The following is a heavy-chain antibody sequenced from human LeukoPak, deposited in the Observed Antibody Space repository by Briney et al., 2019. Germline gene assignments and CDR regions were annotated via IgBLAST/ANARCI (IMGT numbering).Heavy chain of an antibody. V-gene: IGHV1-2*06. CDR2: INPNSGGT. CDR3: ARDRGDDTVSYFDY. D-gene: IGHD3-22*01. CDR1: GYTITGYY. J-gene: IGHJ4*02. Sequence: GSVKVSFKASGYTITGYYLHWVRPAPGQGLGWMGRINPNSGGTNSAQKFQGRITMTRDTSLSTAYMELSGLRSDDTAVYYCARDRGDDTVSYFDYWGQGTLVTVSS.